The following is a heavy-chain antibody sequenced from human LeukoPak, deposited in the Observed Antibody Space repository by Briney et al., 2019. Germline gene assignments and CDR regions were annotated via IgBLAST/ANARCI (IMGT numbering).Heavy chain of an antibody. CDR3: ARVPAAAMGPYYFDY. J-gene: IGHJ4*02. Sequence: SETLSLTCTVSGYSISSGYYWGWIRQPPGKGLEWIGCIYHSGSTYYNPSLKSRVTISVDTSKNQFSLKLSSVTAADTAVYYCARVPAAAMGPYYFDYWGQGTLVTVSS. V-gene: IGHV4-38-2*02. D-gene: IGHD2-2*01. CDR1: GYSISSGYY. CDR2: IYHSGST.